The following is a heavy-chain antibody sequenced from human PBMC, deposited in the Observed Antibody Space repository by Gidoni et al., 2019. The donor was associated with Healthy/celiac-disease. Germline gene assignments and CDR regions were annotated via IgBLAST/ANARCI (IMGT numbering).Heavy chain of an antibody. CDR3: ARVSPHLDSNWFDP. CDR1: GYTFTSYY. Sequence: QVQLVQSGAEVKKPGASVKVSCQASGYTFTSYYMPWVRQDPGQGLEWMGIINPSGGSTSYEQKFQGRVTMTRDTSTSTVYMELSSLRSEDTAVYYCARVSPHLDSNWFDPWGQGTLVTVSS. CDR2: INPSGGST. J-gene: IGHJ5*02. V-gene: IGHV1-46*01. D-gene: IGHD3-3*01.